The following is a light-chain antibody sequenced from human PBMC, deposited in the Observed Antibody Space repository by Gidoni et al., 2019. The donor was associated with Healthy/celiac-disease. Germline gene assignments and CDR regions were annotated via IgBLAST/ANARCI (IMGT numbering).Light chain of an antibody. J-gene: IGKJ4*01. Sequence: EIVMTQSPATLSVSPGERVTLSCRASQSVSSNLAWYQRKPGQAPRLLIYGASTRATGIPARFSGSGSGTEFTLTISSLRSEDSAVYYCQQYDNWPLLTFGGGTKVEIK. CDR1: QSVSSN. V-gene: IGKV3-15*01. CDR2: GAS. CDR3: QQYDNWPLLT.